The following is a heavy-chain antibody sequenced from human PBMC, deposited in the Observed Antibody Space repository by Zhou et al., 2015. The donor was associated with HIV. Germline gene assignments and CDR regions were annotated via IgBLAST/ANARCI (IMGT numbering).Heavy chain of an antibody. D-gene: IGHD4-17*01. Sequence: QVQLVQSGAEVKKPGASVKVSCKTSGYTFTAYYVHWVRQAPGQGLEWMGWNNPNNGDTNYAQKFQGRVTMTGDTSISTVYMELSRLRSDDTAVYYCASLTTVRDYWGQGTLVTVSS. CDR3: ASLTTVRDY. CDR2: NNPNNGDT. V-gene: IGHV1-2*02. CDR1: GYTFTAYY. J-gene: IGHJ4*02.